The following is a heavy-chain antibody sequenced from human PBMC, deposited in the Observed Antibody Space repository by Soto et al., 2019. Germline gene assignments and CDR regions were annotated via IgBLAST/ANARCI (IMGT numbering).Heavy chain of an antibody. CDR1: GVSIITTDFY. CDR3: ARQPVAYGDYPYYFDS. Sequence: SETLSLTCTVSGVSIITTDFYWGWIRQPPGEGLQWIGSIYYSGGTFYNPPLKSRLTISVDTSKSQFSLNLSSVTAADTAVYYCARQPVAYGDYPYYFDSWGQGALVTVS. J-gene: IGHJ4*02. V-gene: IGHV4-39*01. D-gene: IGHD4-17*01. CDR2: IYYSGGT.